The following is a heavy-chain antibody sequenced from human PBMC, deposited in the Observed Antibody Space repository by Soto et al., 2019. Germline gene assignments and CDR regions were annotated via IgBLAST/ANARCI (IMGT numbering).Heavy chain of an antibody. V-gene: IGHV3-23*01. CDR2: ISGSGGST. D-gene: IGHD2-15*01. Sequence: PGRALRLSCAASGLTFSSYAMIWVRQAPGKGLEWVSAISGSGGSTYYADSGKGRFTISRDNSTNTLYLQMNSLRAEDTAVYYCAKDLGDCSGGSCLLGAFDIWGQGTXVTGSS. CDR3: AKDLGDCSGGSCLLGAFDI. J-gene: IGHJ3*02. CDR1: GLTFSSYA.